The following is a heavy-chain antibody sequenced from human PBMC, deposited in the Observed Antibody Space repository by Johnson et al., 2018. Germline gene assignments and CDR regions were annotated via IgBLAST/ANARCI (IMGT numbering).Heavy chain of an antibody. CDR1: GFTFSSYG. CDR2: ISYDGSNK. J-gene: IGHJ3*02. D-gene: IGHD6-13*01. V-gene: IGHV3-30*18. CDR3: AKGGVGAAADAFDI. Sequence: QVQLVQSGGGVVQPGRSLRLSCAASGFTFSSYGMHWVRQAPGKGLEWVAVISYDGSNKYYADSVKGRFTISRDNSKNTVYLQMNSLKAEDTAVYYCAKGGVGAAADAFDIWGQGTMVTVSS.